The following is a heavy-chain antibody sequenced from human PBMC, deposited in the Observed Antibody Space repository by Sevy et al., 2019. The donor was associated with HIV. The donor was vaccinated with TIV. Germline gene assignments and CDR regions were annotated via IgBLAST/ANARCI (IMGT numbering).Heavy chain of an antibody. V-gene: IGHV1-69*13. J-gene: IGHJ4*02. CDR2: IIPILGTV. D-gene: IGHD6-19*01. CDR1: GGTFSSYG. CDR3: ARGGGNGWYYFDY. Sequence: ASVKVSCKASGGTFSSYGISWVRQAPGQGLEWMGGIIPILGTVNYAQKFQGRVTITADESTRTAYMELSSLRSEDTAVYYCARGGGNGWYYFDYWGQETLVTVSS.